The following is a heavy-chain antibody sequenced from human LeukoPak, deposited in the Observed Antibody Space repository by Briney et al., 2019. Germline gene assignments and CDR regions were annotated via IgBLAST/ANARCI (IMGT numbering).Heavy chain of an antibody. V-gene: IGHV3-48*04. CDR2: ISGSSSTI. J-gene: IGHJ4*02. Sequence: PGGSLRLSCAASGFTFSSYSMNWVRQAPGKGLEWVSYISGSSSTIYYADSVKGRFTISRDNAKNSLYLQMNSLRAEDTAVYYCARDQREIGIAAAGHRVTNDYWGQGTLVTVSS. CDR3: ARDQREIGIAAAGHRVTNDY. CDR1: GFTFSSYS. D-gene: IGHD6-13*01.